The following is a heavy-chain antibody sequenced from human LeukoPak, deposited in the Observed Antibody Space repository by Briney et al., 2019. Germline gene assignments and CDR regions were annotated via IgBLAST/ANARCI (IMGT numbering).Heavy chain of an antibody. CDR1: GFTVSSNY. J-gene: IGHJ5*02. D-gene: IGHD6-19*01. CDR3: ARDPGWEQWQNWFDP. Sequence: GGSLRLSCAASGFTVSSNYMSWVRQAPGKGLEWVSVIYSGGSTYYADSVKGRFTISRDNSKNTLYLQMNSLRAEDTAVYYCARDPGWEQWQNWFDPWGQGTLVTVSS. CDR2: IYSGGST. V-gene: IGHV3-53*01.